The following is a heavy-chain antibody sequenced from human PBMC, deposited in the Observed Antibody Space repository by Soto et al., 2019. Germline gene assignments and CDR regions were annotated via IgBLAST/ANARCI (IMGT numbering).Heavy chain of an antibody. J-gene: IGHJ4*02. V-gene: IGHV1-46*01. D-gene: IGHD2-15*01. CDR2: INPSGGDT. CDR1: GYTFTTYY. CDR3: ARDLDGGHFFDY. Sequence: QVQLVQSGAEVKKPGASVKVSCNASGYTFTTYYMHWVRQAPGQGLEWMGIINPSGGDTSYPQKFQGRGTMTRDTSTSTVYMEPSSLRSEDTAVYYCARDLDGGHFFDYWGQGTLVTVSS.